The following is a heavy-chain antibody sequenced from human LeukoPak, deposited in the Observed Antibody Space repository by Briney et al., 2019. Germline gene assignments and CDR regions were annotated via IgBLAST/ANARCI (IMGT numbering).Heavy chain of an antibody. Sequence: SETLSLTCTVSGGSISSYYWSWIRQPPGKGLEWIGYIYYSGSTNYNPSLKSRVTISVDTSKNQFSLKLSSVTAADTAVYYCARSGRAAGAFDIWGQGTMVTVSS. CDR3: ARSGRAAGAFDI. V-gene: IGHV4-59*08. D-gene: IGHD7-27*01. J-gene: IGHJ3*02. CDR1: GGSISSYY. CDR2: IYYSGST.